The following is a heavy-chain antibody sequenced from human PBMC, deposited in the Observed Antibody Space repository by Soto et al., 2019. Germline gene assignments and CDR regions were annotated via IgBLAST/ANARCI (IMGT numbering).Heavy chain of an antibody. D-gene: IGHD2-21*01. J-gene: IGHJ6*02. CDR3: ARDVFCGGAPACPDMDV. CDR1: GYTFSGYS. CDR2: ISGYNGNT. Sequence: ASGKVSCKASGYTFSGYSITWVRQAPGQGLEWMGRISGYNGNTNYARTLRRRLTLTTDTSTSTAYMELRSLTSDDTAVYYCARDVFCGGAPACPDMDVWGQGTTVTVSS. V-gene: IGHV1-18*04.